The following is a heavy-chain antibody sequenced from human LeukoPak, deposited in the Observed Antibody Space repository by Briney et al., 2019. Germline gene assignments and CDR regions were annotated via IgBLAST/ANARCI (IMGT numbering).Heavy chain of an antibody. Sequence: GESLKISCRGSGYSFTSYWIGWVRQMPGKGLEWMGIIYPGDSDTRYSPSFQGQVTISADKSISTAYLQWSSLKASDTAMYYCARVTGDAPGQSKNWFDPWGQGTLVTVSS. CDR3: ARVTGDAPGQSKNWFDP. V-gene: IGHV5-51*01. CDR2: IYPGDSDT. CDR1: GYSFTSYW. D-gene: IGHD7-27*01. J-gene: IGHJ5*02.